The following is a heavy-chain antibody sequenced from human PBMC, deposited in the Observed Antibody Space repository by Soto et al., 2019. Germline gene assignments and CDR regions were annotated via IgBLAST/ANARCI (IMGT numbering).Heavy chain of an antibody. D-gene: IGHD1-1*01. CDR2: MNQDGSEK. CDR1: GFTFGDYW. CDR3: ASQRVSYAMDV. J-gene: IGHJ6*02. Sequence: EVQLVESGGGLVQPGGSLRLSCTVSGFTFGDYWMTWVRQAPGKGLEWVANMNQDGSEKYYVDSVQGRFAISRDNAKNSLYLQMHSLSAEDTAVYYCASQRVSYAMDVWGQGTKVTVSS. V-gene: IGHV3-7*05.